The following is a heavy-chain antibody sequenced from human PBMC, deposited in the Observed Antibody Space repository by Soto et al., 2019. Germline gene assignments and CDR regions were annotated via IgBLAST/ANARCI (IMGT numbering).Heavy chain of an antibody. V-gene: IGHV4-59*01. CDR1: GGSISSYY. CDR3: ARNFDYYDSSGYSPYYFDY. D-gene: IGHD3-22*01. CDR2: IYYSGST. Sequence: SETLSLTCTVSGGSISSYYWSWIRQPPGKGLEWIGYIYYSGSTNYNPSLKSRVTISVDTSKNQFSLKLSSVTAADTAVYYCARNFDYYDSSGYSPYYFDYWGQGTLVTVS. J-gene: IGHJ4*02.